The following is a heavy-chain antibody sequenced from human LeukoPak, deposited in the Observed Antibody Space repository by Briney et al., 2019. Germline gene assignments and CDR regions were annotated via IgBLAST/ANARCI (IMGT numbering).Heavy chain of an antibody. Sequence: SETLSLTCTVSGGSVNSGSYYWNWIRQPPGKGLEWIGYIYYSGSTNYNPSLKSRVTISVDTSKNQFSLKLSSVTAADTAVYYCARAAYSGSYHSDYWGQGTLVTVSS. D-gene: IGHD1-26*01. V-gene: IGHV4-61*01. CDR1: GGSVNSGSYY. J-gene: IGHJ4*02. CDR2: IYYSGST. CDR3: ARAAYSGSYHSDY.